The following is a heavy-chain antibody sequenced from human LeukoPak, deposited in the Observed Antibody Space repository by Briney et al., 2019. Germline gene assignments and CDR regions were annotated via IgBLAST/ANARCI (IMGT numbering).Heavy chain of an antibody. Sequence: GSSVKVSCKASGGTFSSYAISWVRQALGQGLEWMGGIIPIFGTANYAQKFQGRVTITTDESTGTAYMELSSLRSEDTAVYYCARDRNDFWSGYYTGCWFDPWGQGTLVTVSS. CDR2: IIPIFGTA. CDR3: ARDRNDFWSGYYTGCWFDP. V-gene: IGHV1-69*05. J-gene: IGHJ5*02. D-gene: IGHD3-3*01. CDR1: GGTFSSYA.